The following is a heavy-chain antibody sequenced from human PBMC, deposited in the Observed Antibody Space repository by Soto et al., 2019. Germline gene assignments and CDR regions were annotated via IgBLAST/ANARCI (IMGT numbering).Heavy chain of an antibody. Sequence: VGSLRLSCAASGFTFSNYAMHWVRQAPGKGLEWVALTSYDGNNEYYTDSVKGRFTISRDNSKNTLFLQMNSPRPEDTAVYYCAKDKGVFNWATSYFDYWGQGALVTVSS. J-gene: IGHJ4*02. V-gene: IGHV3-30*18. CDR1: GFTFSNYA. CDR3: AKDKGVFNWATSYFDY. CDR2: TSYDGNNE. D-gene: IGHD1-1*01.